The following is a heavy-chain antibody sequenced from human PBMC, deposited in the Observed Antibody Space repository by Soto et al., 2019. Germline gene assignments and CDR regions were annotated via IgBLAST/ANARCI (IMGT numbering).Heavy chain of an antibody. V-gene: IGHV1-24*01. Sequence: ASVKVSCKVSGYTLTELSMHWVRQAPGKGLEWMGGFDPEDGETIYAQKFQGRVTMTEDTSTDTAYMELSSLRSEDTAVYYCATGVSGVYGYGPSGSVWGQGTTVTVSS. CDR1: GYTLTELS. D-gene: IGHD5-18*01. CDR2: FDPEDGET. J-gene: IGHJ6*02. CDR3: ATGVSGVYGYGPSGSV.